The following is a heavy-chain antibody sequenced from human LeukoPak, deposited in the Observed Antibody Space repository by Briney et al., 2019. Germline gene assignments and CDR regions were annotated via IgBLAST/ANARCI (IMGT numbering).Heavy chain of an antibody. Sequence: ASVTVSCKASGYTFTSYAMHWVRQAPGQRLEWMGWINAGNGNTKYSQKFQGRVTITRDTSASTAYMELSSLRSEDTAVYYCASIYGSGSYPEIWGQGTLVTVSS. CDR2: INAGNGNT. CDR1: GYTFTSYA. D-gene: IGHD3-10*01. J-gene: IGHJ4*02. CDR3: ASIYGSGSYPEI. V-gene: IGHV1-3*01.